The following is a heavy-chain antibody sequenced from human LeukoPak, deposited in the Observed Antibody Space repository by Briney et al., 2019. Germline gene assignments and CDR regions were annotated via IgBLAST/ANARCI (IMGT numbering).Heavy chain of an antibody. D-gene: IGHD5-18*01. Sequence: PSETLSLTCTVSGGSISSSPYYWGWIRQPPGKGLEWIGSIYYSGSTYYNPSLKSRVTISVDTSKNQFSLKLSSVTAADTAVYYCARHGPSVGTATYYYMDVWGKGTTVTISS. CDR3: ARHGPSVGTATYYYMDV. J-gene: IGHJ6*03. CDR2: IYYSGST. V-gene: IGHV4-39*01. CDR1: GGSISSSPYY.